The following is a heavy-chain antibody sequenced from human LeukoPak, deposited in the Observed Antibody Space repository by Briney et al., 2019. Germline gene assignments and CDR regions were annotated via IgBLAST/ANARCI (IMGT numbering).Heavy chain of an antibody. J-gene: IGHJ4*02. Sequence: GGSLRLSCAASGFTFSSYAMSWVRQAPGKGLEWVSAISGSGGSTYYADSVKGRFTISRDNSKNTLYLQMNSLRAEDTAVYCCAKGELFGYCSSTSCYADPRCFDYWGQGTLVTVSS. CDR3: AKGELFGYCSSTSCYADPRCFDY. CDR1: GFTFSSYA. V-gene: IGHV3-23*01. CDR2: ISGSGGST. D-gene: IGHD2-2*03.